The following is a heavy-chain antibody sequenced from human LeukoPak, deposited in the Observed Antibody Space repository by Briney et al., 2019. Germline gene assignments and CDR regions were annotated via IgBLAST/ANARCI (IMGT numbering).Heavy chain of an antibody. V-gene: IGHV3-23*01. D-gene: IGHD2-2*01. J-gene: IGHJ4*02. Sequence: HPGGSLRLSCAASGFTFSGYGMSWVRQAPGKGLEWVSAISGNGGSTYYADSVKGRFTISRDNSKNTLYLQMNSLRAEDTAVYYCAKDRTVCSSASCYEYGYDYWGQGTLVTVSS. CDR3: AKDRTVCSSASCYEYGYDY. CDR1: GFTFSGYG. CDR2: ISGNGGST.